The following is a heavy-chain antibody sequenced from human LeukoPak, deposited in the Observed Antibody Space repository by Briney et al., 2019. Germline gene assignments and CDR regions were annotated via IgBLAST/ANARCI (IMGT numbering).Heavy chain of an antibody. D-gene: IGHD6-13*01. Sequence: GGSLRLSCAASGFTFSSYAMSWVRQAPGKGLEWVSAISGSGSSTYYADSVKGRFTISRDNSKNTLYLQMNSLRADDTAVYYCAKGSSSWQSIYYFDYWGQGTLVTVSS. V-gene: IGHV3-23*01. J-gene: IGHJ4*02. CDR2: ISGSGSST. CDR1: GFTFSSYA. CDR3: AKGSSSWQSIYYFDY.